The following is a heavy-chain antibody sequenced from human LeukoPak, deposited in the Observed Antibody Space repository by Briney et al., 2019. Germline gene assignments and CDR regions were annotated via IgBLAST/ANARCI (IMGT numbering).Heavy chain of an antibody. CDR2: ISSSSSYI. CDR1: GFTFSSYS. V-gene: IGHV3-21*01. D-gene: IGHD6-13*01. Sequence: GGSLRLSCAASGFTFSSYSMNWVRQAPGKGLEWVSSISSSSSYIYYADSVKGRFTISRDNAKNSLYLQMNSLRAEDTAVYYCAMLPAGTGPTVDYWGQGTLVTVSS. J-gene: IGHJ4*02. CDR3: AMLPAGTGPTVDY.